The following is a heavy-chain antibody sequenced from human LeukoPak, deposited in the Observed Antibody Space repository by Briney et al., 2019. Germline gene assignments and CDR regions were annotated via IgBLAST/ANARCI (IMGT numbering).Heavy chain of an antibody. D-gene: IGHD7-27*01. CDR1: GFAFSGNC. V-gene: IGHV3-74*01. CDR2: INSGGSGT. Sequence: PGGSLRLSCAASGFAFSGNCMRWVRQTPGKGLVWVSRINSGGSGTSYADSVEGRFTISRDNAKNTLYLQMNSLRAEDTAVYYCATSLGPLTEYWGQGTLVTVSS. CDR3: ATSLGPLTEY. J-gene: IGHJ4*02.